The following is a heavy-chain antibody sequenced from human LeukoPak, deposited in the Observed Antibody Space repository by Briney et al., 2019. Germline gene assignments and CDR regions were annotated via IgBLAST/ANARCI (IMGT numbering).Heavy chain of an antibody. CDR1: GFTFSHYG. V-gene: IGHV3-33*01. J-gene: IGHJ3*02. CDR3: ARGGLRVAGLDAFDI. Sequence: PGGSLRLSCATSGFTFSHYGMHWVRQAPGKGLEWVAVIWSDGTNTYYGDPVKGRFTISRDNFQRTVYLQMNSLRAEDTAVYYCARGGLRVAGLDAFDIWGQGTMVTVSS. CDR2: IWSDGTNT. D-gene: IGHD6-19*01.